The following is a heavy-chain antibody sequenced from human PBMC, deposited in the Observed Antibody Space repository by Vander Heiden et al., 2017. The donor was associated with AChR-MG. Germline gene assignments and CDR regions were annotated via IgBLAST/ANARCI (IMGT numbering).Heavy chain of an antibody. CDR1: GGTFSSYA. Sequence: QVQLVQSGAAVKKPGSSVKVSCKASGGTFSSYAISWVRQAPGQGLEWMGGIIPIFGTANYAQKFQGRVTITADESTSTAYMELSSLRSEDTAVYYCAGLERLVVVSNWFDPWGQGTLVTVSS. V-gene: IGHV1-69*01. CDR2: IIPIFGTA. D-gene: IGHD3-22*01. J-gene: IGHJ5*02. CDR3: AGLERLVVVSNWFDP.